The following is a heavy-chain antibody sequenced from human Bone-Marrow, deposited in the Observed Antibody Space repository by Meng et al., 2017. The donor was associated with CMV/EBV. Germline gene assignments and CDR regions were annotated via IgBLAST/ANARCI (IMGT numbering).Heavy chain of an antibody. Sequence: SETLSLTCTVAGGSISSYYWSWIRQPPGKGLEWIGYIYYSGSTNYNPSLKSRVTISVDTSKNQFSLKLSSVIAADTAVYYCARGEVDWYFDVWGRGTLVTASS. CDR2: IYYSGST. CDR1: GGSISSYY. V-gene: IGHV4-59*01. CDR3: ARGEVDWYFDV. D-gene: IGHD2-15*01. J-gene: IGHJ2*01.